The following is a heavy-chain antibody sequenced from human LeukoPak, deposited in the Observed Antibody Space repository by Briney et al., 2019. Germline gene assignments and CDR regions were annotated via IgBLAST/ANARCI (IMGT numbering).Heavy chain of an antibody. CDR2: ISSSSSYI. D-gene: IGHD6-19*01. J-gene: IGHJ3*02. Sequence: GGSLRLSCAASGFTFSSYSMNWVRQAPGKGLEWVSSISSSSSYIYYADSVKGRFTISRDNAKNSLYLQMNSLRAEDTAVYYCAIDIPPQWLVLSGAFHIWGQGTMVTVSS. CDR1: GFTFSSYS. V-gene: IGHV3-21*01. CDR3: AIDIPPQWLVLSGAFHI.